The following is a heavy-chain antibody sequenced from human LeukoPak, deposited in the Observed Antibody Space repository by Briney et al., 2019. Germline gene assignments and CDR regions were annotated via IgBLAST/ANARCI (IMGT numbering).Heavy chain of an antibody. V-gene: IGHV3-30*02. D-gene: IGHD4-17*01. J-gene: IGHJ6*02. CDR2: IGHDGRNK. CDR3: AKDSYGVIYYYGMDV. CDR1: GITFSNSG. Sequence: GGSLRLSCEASGITFSNSGMHWVRQAPGKGLEWVAYIGHDGRNKFYTESVRGRFTISGDNSMKMAYLQMNSLRAEDTAVYYCAKDSYGVIYYYGMDVWGQGTTVTVSS.